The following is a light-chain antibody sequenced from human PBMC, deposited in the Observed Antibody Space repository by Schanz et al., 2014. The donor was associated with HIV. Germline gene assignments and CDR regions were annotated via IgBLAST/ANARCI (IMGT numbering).Light chain of an antibody. V-gene: IGLV1-40*01. CDR3: QSYDSSLSSVV. J-gene: IGLJ3*02. CDR1: SSNIGAGYD. CDR2: GNN. Sequence: QSVLTQPPSVSGAPGQRVTISCTGSSSNIGAGYDVHWYKQLPETAPKLLMFGNNNRPSGVPDRFSGSKSGTSASLAISGLQADDEAHYYCQSYDSSLSSVVFGGGTKLTVL.